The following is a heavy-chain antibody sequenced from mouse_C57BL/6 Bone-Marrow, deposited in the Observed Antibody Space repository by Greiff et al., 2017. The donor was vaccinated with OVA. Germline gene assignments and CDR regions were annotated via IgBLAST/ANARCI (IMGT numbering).Heavy chain of an antibody. CDR1: GFNIKDYY. V-gene: IGHV14-1*01. Sequence: EVKLMESGAELVRPGASVKLSCTASGFNIKDYYMHWVKQRPEQVLEWIGRIDPEDGDTEYAPKFQGKATMTADTSSNTAYLQLSSLTSEDTAVYYCTTDFYYYYGSSYLYAMDYWGQGTSVTVSS. CDR2: IDPEDGDT. CDR3: TTDFYYYYGSSYLYAMDY. J-gene: IGHJ4*01. D-gene: IGHD1-1*01.